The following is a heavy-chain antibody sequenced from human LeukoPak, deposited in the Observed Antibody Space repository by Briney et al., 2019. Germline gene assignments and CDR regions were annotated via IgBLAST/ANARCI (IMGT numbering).Heavy chain of an antibody. CDR3: ARGCDTAMVPYYYYYMDV. Sequence: SQTLSLTCGVSGGSISSGGNSWSWLRQPPGKGVEWLGFLYYSGSTYYNPSLVSRATISVDTSKNQFSLKLRSVTAADTAVYYCARGCDTAMVPYYYYYMDVWGKGTTVTVSS. CDR2: LYYSGST. V-gene: IGHV4-30-4*07. D-gene: IGHD5-18*01. CDR1: GGSISSGGNS. J-gene: IGHJ6*03.